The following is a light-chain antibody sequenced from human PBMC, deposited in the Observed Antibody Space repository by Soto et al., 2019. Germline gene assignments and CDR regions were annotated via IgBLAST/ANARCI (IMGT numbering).Light chain of an antibody. Sequence: EILLTQSPSTLSDSLGDRVPISCRASQSINKWLAWYQHKPGKAPNLLIYEVSTLHSGVPSRFSGSGSGTDFTLTISRLEPEDFAVYYCQQYGGSPRTFGQGAKVDIK. CDR3: QQYGGSPRT. J-gene: IGKJ1*01. V-gene: IGKV1-5*03. CDR1: QSINKW. CDR2: EVS.